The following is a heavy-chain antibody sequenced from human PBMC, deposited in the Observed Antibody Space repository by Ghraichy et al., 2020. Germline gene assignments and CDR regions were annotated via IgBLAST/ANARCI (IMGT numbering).Heavy chain of an antibody. D-gene: IGHD2-2*01. V-gene: IGHV3-23*01. CDR2: ISGSGGST. J-gene: IGHJ4*02. CDR1: GFTFSSYA. Sequence: GGSLRLSCAASGFTFSSYAMSWVRQAPGKGLEWVSAISGSGGSTYYADPVKGRFTISRDNSKNTLYLQMNSLRAEDTAVYYCAKNRDDIVVVPAATLDYWGQGTLVTVSS. CDR3: AKNRDDIVVVPAATLDY.